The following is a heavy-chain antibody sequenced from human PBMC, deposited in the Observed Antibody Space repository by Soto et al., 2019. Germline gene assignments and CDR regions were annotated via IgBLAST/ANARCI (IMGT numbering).Heavy chain of an antibody. Sequence: QVQLVQSGAEVKKPGASVKVSCKASGYTFTSYDINWVRQATGQGLEWMGWMNPNSGNTGYAQKFQGRVTMTRNTSKTTAYMELSSLRSEDTAVYYCARGLEWSRSLDPWGQGTLVTVSS. D-gene: IGHD3-3*01. J-gene: IGHJ5*02. CDR2: MNPNSGNT. CDR1: GYTFTSYD. V-gene: IGHV1-8*01. CDR3: ARGLEWSRSLDP.